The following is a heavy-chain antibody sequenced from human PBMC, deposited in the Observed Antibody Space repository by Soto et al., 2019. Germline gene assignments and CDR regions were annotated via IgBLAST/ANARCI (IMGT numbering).Heavy chain of an antibody. V-gene: IGHV3-30*18. D-gene: IGHD3-3*01. CDR1: GFTFSSHG. CDR3: AKDQNVLRFLEWLTALDY. J-gene: IGHJ4*02. CDR2: ISSDERNK. Sequence: LRLSCAASGFTFSSHGMHWVRQAPGKGLEWVAVISSDERNKYYGDSVKGRFTISRDNSKNTLYLHMNSLRIEDTAVYYCAKDQNVLRFLEWLTALDYWGQGTLVTVSS.